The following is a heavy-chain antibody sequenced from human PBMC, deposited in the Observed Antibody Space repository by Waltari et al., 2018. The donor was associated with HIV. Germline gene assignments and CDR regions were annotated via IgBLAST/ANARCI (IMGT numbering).Heavy chain of an antibody. J-gene: IGHJ4*02. Sequence: QLQLQESGPGLVKPSETLSLTCTVSGGSISSSSYYWGWIRQPPGKGLEWIGSIYYSGSTYYNPSLKSRVTISVDTSKNQFSLKLSSVTAADTAVYYCARYASTIFGVVAYYFDYWGQGTLVTVSS. CDR3: ARYASTIFGVVAYYFDY. CDR1: GGSISSSSYY. V-gene: IGHV4-39*07. CDR2: IYYSGST. D-gene: IGHD3-3*01.